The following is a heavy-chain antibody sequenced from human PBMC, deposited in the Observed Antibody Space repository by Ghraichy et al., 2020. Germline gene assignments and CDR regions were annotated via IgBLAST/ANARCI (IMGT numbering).Heavy chain of an antibody. CDR1: GFTFSSYG. CDR2: ISYDGSNK. D-gene: IGHD3-3*01. CDR3: AKERGDFWSGYYDY. Sequence: GESLNISCAASGFTFSSYGMHWVRQAPGKGLEWVAVISYDGSNKYYADSVKGRFTISRDNSKNTLYLQMNSLRAEDTAVYYCAKERGDFWSGYYDYWGQGTLITVSS. J-gene: IGHJ4*02. V-gene: IGHV3-30*18.